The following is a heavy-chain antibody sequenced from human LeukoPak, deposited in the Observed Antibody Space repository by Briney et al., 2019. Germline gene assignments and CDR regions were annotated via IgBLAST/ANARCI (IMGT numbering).Heavy chain of an antibody. CDR3: ARHTKWLQFDY. J-gene: IGHJ4*02. CDR2: IYPGDSDT. V-gene: IGHV5-51*01. CDR1: GYSFTGYW. Sequence: GASLQISCQGSGYSFTGYWIVWVRQLPGKGLEWMGIIYPGDSDTRYSPSFQGQVTISADKSISTAYLQWSSLKASDTAMYYCARHTKWLQFDYWGQGTLVTVSS. D-gene: IGHD5-24*01.